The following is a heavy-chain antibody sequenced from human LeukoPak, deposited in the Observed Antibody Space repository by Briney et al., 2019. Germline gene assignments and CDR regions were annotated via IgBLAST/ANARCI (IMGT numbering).Heavy chain of an antibody. CDR1: GFTFSRYW. CDR2: ISPDGSRT. J-gene: IGHJ6*02. CDR3: AKDISSGDSSGYSNSPSYYYYYYGMDV. Sequence: PGGSLRLSCAASGFTFSRYWMHWVRQAPGKGLVWVSRISPDGSRTTYADSVKGRFTISRDNAKNTVYLQMNSLRAEDTAVYYCAKDISSGDSSGYSNSPSYYYYYYGMDVWGQGTTVTVSS. D-gene: IGHD3-22*01. V-gene: IGHV3-74*01.